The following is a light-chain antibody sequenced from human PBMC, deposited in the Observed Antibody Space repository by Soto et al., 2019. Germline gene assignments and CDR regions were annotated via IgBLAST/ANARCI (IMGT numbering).Light chain of an antibody. V-gene: IGKV1-9*01. CDR2: AAS. J-gene: IGKJ1*01. CDR1: QGISSY. CDR3: QQYYSYLWT. Sequence: IQLTQSPTSLSASVGDRVTITCRASQGISSYLAWYQQKPGKAPKLLIYAASSSQSGVPSRFSGSGSGTDFTLTISCLQSEDFATYYCQQYYSYLWTVGQGTKVDIK.